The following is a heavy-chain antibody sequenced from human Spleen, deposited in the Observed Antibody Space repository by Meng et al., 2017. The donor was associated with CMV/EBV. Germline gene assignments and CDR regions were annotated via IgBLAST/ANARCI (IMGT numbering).Heavy chain of an antibody. D-gene: IGHD3-22*01. CDR2: IHHSGAT. CDR1: GDSFSSNYW. CDR3: ARNGHYSLDY. J-gene: IGHJ4*02. Sequence: LACAVSGDSFSSNYWWSWVRQAPGKGLGWIGEIHHSGATTYNPFLKSRVTFSLDESKTEFSLKLTSATAADTAVYHCARNGHYSLDYWSQGTLVTVSS. V-gene: IGHV4-4*02.